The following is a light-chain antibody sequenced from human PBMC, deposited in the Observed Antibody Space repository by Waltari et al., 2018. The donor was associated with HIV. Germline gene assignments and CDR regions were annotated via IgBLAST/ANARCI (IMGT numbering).Light chain of an antibody. Sequence: IQLTPPPSFLLASVGDRVTMTCWPSHDVETYLAWYHQQPGKAPKLLVYSNSTLQGGVPSRCSGSGAGTEFTLTISGLQPEDFATYYCRQHHSFPFTFGPGTKVDI. CDR2: SNS. CDR3: RQHHSFPFT. V-gene: IGKV1-9*01. J-gene: IGKJ3*01. CDR1: HDVETY.